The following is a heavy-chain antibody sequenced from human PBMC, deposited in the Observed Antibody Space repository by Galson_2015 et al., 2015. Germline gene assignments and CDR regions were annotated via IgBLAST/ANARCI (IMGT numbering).Heavy chain of an antibody. Sequence: QSGAEVKKPGESLKISCKGSGYSFTSYWIGWVRQMPGKGLEWMGIIYPGDSDTRYSPSFQGQVTISADKSISTAYLQWSSLKASDTAMYYCARFTPGVQLERTYNWFDPWGQGTLVTVSS. D-gene: IGHD1-1*01. CDR3: ARFTPGVQLERTYNWFDP. J-gene: IGHJ5*02. CDR1: GYSFTSYW. CDR2: IYPGDSDT. V-gene: IGHV5-51*01.